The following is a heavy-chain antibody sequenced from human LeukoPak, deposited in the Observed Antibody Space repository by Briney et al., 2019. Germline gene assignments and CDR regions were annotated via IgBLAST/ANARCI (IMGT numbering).Heavy chain of an antibody. Sequence: ASVKVSCKASGYTFTNYAMHWVRQAPGQRLGWMGWINVGNGNTKYSQTFQRRGTITRDTSASTAYIELSSLRSEDTAVYYCVRYSGQNDAFDSWGQGTLVTVSS. CDR3: VRYSGQNDAFDS. CDR2: INVGNGNT. CDR1: GYTFTNYA. D-gene: IGHD5-12*01. J-gene: IGHJ4*02. V-gene: IGHV1-3*01.